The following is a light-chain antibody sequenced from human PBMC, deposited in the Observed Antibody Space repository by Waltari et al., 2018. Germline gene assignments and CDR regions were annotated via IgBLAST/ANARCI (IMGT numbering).Light chain of an antibody. CDR1: QSISSY. Sequence: DIQMTQSPSSLSSSVGDTVTIPCRASQSISSYLNWYQQKPGKAPKLLFYAASTLQSGVPSRFSGSGSGTDFTLTISSLQPEDFATYYCQQTYITPHTFGQGTKLEIK. V-gene: IGKV1-39*01. CDR2: AAS. CDR3: QQTYITPHT. J-gene: IGKJ2*01.